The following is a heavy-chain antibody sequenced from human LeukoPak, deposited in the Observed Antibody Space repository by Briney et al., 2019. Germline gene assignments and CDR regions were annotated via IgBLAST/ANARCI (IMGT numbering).Heavy chain of an antibody. Sequence: GRSLRLSCAASGFTFSSYGMHWVRQAPGKGLEWVAVISYDGSNKYYADSVKGRFTISRDNSKNTLYLQMNSLRAEDTAVYYCAKDEVDSSGYYLPDYWGQGTLVTVSS. CDR1: GFTFSSYG. CDR2: ISYDGSNK. CDR3: AKDEVDSSGYYLPDY. D-gene: IGHD3-22*01. V-gene: IGHV3-30*18. J-gene: IGHJ4*02.